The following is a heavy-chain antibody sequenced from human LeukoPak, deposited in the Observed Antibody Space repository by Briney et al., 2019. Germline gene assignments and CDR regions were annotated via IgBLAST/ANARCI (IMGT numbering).Heavy chain of an antibody. D-gene: IGHD6-13*01. CDR1: GGTFSSYA. J-gene: IGHJ6*02. CDR3: ARRSSGIAAAANYYYYGMDV. CDR2: IIPIFGTA. Sequence: GASVKVSCKASGGTFSSYAISWVRQAPGQGLEWMGGIIPIFGTANYAQKFQGRVTITADESTSTAYMELSSLRSEDTAVYYCARRSSGIAAAANYYYYGMDVWGQGTTVTVSS. V-gene: IGHV1-69*13.